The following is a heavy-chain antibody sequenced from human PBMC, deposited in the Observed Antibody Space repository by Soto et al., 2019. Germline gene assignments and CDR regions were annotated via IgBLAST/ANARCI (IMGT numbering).Heavy chain of an antibody. CDR3: AHFGSTYRIQLWLLHGEPNWFDP. Sequence: QITLKESGPTLVKPTQTLTLTCTFSGFSLSTSGVGVGWIRQPPGKALEWLALIYWDDDKRYSPSLKSRLTITKDTSKNQXXLXMXXMAPVDTATYYCAHFGSTYRIQLWLLHGEPNWFDPWGQGTLVTVSS. CDR1: GFSLSTSGVG. J-gene: IGHJ5*02. D-gene: IGHD5-18*01. CDR2: IYWDDDK. V-gene: IGHV2-5*02.